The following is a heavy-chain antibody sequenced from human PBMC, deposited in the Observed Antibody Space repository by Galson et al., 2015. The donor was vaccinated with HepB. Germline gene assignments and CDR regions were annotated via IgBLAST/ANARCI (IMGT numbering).Heavy chain of an antibody. CDR2: ISGAGGST. CDR3: AKLLFDYDEPVDF. D-gene: IGHD3-16*01. V-gene: IGHV3-23*01. J-gene: IGHJ4*02. Sequence: SLRLSCAASGFPFSNYAMSWVRQAPGKGLEWVSTISGAGGSTYYADSVKGRFTISRDNSKNTLFLQMNSLRAEDTAMYYCAKLLFDYDEPVDFWGQGTLVIVSS. CDR1: GFPFSNYA.